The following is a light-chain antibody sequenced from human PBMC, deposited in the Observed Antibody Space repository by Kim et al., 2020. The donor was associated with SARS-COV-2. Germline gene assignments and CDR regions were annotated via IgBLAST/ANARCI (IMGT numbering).Light chain of an antibody. Sequence: ASTGDRVTITCRASQGISSYLAWYQQKPGRAPNLLIYAASTLQSGVPPRFSGSGSGTDFTLTINCLQSDDFATYYCQQYHSYPLTFGGGTKVDIK. J-gene: IGKJ4*01. CDR2: AAS. V-gene: IGKV1-8*01. CDR3: QQYHSYPLT. CDR1: QGISSY.